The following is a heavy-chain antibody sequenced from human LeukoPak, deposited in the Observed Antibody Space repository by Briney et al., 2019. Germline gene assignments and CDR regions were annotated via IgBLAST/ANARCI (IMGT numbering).Heavy chain of an antibody. J-gene: IGHJ4*02. CDR1: GSTFSSHA. D-gene: IGHD3-16*01. CDR3: TEKGGSLYN. Sequence: GGSLRLSCAAGGSTFSSHAMNWVRQAPGKGLEWVSAISGSGDRTFYAGSVKGRFSISRDNSKKMLYLQMNNLRADDTAVYHCTEKGGSLYNWGQATLVTVSS. CDR2: ISGSGDRT. V-gene: IGHV3-23*01.